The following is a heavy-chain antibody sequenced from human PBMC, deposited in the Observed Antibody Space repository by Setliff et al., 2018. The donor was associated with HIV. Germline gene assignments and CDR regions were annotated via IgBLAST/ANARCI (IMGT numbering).Heavy chain of an antibody. J-gene: IGHJ3*02. CDR1: GGSIGSGSHY. V-gene: IGHV4-61*09. CDR3: AKTSVGATGLYAFDI. Sequence: SETLSLTCTVSGGSIGSGSHYWSWIRQPAGKGLKWIGHIYTTGSTNYNPSLKSRVTISADTSNNQFSLRLTSMTAADTAVYYCAKTSVGATGLYAFDIWGQGTMVTVSS. CDR2: IYTTGST. D-gene: IGHD1-26*01.